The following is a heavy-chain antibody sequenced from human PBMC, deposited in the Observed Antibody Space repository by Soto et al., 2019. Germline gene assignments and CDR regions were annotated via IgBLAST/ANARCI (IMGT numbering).Heavy chain of an antibody. CDR2: ISFDGTNQ. D-gene: IGHD3-22*01. V-gene: IGHV3-30*04. CDR3: AREMIPMIMGGMSAMDV. J-gene: IGHJ6*02. CDR1: KFTFRTYV. Sequence: QVHLVESGGGVVQPERSQRLSCEASKFTFRTYVMHWVRQAPGKGLEWVALISFDGTNQYYADSVKGRFTISRDNSKNTMYLQMNSLRPEDTAVYYCAREMIPMIMGGMSAMDVWGQGTTVTVSS.